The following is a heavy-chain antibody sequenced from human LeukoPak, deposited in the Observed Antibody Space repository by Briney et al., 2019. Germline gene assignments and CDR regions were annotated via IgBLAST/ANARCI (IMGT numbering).Heavy chain of an antibody. CDR2: ISGSGGST. J-gene: IGHJ4*02. V-gene: IGHV3-23*01. CDR3: AKDRAGYSEGYFDY. Sequence: QSGRSLRLSCAASGFTFSSYGMHWVRQAPGKGLEWVSAISGSGGSTYYADSVKGRFTISRDNSKNTLYLQMNSLRAEDTAVYYCAKDRAGYSEGYFDYWGQGTLVTVSS. CDR1: GFTFSSYG. D-gene: IGHD3-22*01.